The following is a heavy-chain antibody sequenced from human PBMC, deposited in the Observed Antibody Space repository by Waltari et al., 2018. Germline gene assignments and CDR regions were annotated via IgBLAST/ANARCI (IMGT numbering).Heavy chain of an antibody. Sequence: EVQLVECGGGVVRPGGSLRLSCAASGFTFETYGMDWVRQVPGKGLEWVSGINWNGGSIGYGDPVKGRFTISRDNAKNSLYLQMNSLRVEDTALYYCARDNLGLQGGIGYWGQGTLVTVSS. CDR3: ARDNLGLQGGIGY. V-gene: IGHV3-20*04. CDR2: INWNGGSI. D-gene: IGHD3-16*01. CDR1: GFTFETYG. J-gene: IGHJ4*02.